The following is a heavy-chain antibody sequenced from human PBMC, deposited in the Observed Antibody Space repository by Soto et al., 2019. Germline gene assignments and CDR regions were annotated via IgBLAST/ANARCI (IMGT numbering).Heavy chain of an antibody. CDR1: GFAFSSYA. J-gene: IGHJ5*02. Sequence: QVQLVESGGGVVQPGRSLRLSCAASGFAFSSYAMHWVRQAPGKGLEWVAVISYDGSNKYYADSVKGRFTISRDNSKNTLYLQMNSLRAEDTAVYYCAGYLPDRIAAAGGDAGFSLTEVGWFDPWGQGTLVTVSS. CDR2: ISYDGSNK. D-gene: IGHD6-13*01. CDR3: AGYLPDRIAAAGGDAGFSLTEVGWFDP. V-gene: IGHV3-30-3*01.